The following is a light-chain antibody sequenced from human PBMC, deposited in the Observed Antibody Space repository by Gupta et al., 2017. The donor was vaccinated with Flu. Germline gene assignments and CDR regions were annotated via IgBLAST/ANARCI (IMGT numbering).Light chain of an antibody. Sequence: DIQMTQSPSSLSASVGDRVTITCRASQRISSYFNWYQQKPRKDPKRLIYAASSLQSGVPSRVSGSGAGTDFTLTISWLQTVDFATYYWQAIYSTPRFGPGTKVEIK. J-gene: IGKJ3*01. V-gene: IGKV1-39*01. CDR3: QAIYSTPR. CDR2: AAS. CDR1: QRISSY.